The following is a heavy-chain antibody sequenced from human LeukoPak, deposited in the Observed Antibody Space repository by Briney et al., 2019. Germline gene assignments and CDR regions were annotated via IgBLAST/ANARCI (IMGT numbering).Heavy chain of an antibody. CDR2: INPNSGGT. V-gene: IGHV1-2*02. Sequence: ASVKASCKASGYTFTGYYMHWVRQAPGQGLEWMGWINPNSGGTNYAQKFQGRVTMTRDTSIGTAYMELSRLRSDDTAVYYCAGPHYYDSSGLDYWGQGTLVTVSS. D-gene: IGHD3-22*01. CDR3: AGPHYYDSSGLDY. CDR1: GYTFTGYY. J-gene: IGHJ4*02.